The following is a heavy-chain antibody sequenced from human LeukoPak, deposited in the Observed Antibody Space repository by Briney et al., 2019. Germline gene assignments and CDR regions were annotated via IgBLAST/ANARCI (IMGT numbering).Heavy chain of an antibody. CDR1: GGSISCDRYY. CDR2: IYYSGNS. J-gene: IGHJ2*01. Sequence: SETLSLTCTVSGGSISCDRYYWGWIRQPPGKGLEWIGSIYYSGNSYYNPSLKSRVTMSVDTSKNQFSLKVSSVTAADTAVYYCAGPAGTYWYFDLWGRGTLVTVSS. D-gene: IGHD1-26*01. CDR3: AGPAGTYWYFDL. V-gene: IGHV4-39*07.